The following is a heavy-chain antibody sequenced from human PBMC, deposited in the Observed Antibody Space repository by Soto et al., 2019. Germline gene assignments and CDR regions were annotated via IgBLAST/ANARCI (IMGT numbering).Heavy chain of an antibody. V-gene: IGHV4-39*01. J-gene: IGHJ5*02. CDR3: ARTIFGVVAGWFDP. D-gene: IGHD3-3*01. CDR1: GGSISSSSYY. Sequence: PSETLSLTCTVSGGSISSSSYYWGWIRQPPGKGLEWIGSIYYSGSTYYNPSLKSRVTISVDTSKNQFSLKLSSVTAADTAVYYCARTIFGVVAGWFDPSGQGTLLTVSS. CDR2: IYYSGST.